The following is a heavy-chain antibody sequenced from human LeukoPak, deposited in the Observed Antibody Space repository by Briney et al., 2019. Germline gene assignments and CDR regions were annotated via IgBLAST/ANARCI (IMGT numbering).Heavy chain of an antibody. CDR2: INPNSGGT. CDR1: GYTFTGYY. CDR3: ARDVMACSSTSCYVGFDP. Sequence: ASVKVSCKASGYTFTGYYMHWVRQAPGQGLEWMGWINPNSGGTNYAQKFQGRVTMTRDTSISTAYMELSRLRSDDTAVYYCARDVMACSSTSCYVGFDPWGQGTLVTVSS. V-gene: IGHV1-2*02. J-gene: IGHJ5*02. D-gene: IGHD2-2*01.